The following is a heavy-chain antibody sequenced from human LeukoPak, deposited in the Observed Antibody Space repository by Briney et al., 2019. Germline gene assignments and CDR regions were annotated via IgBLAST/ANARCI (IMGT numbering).Heavy chain of an antibody. V-gene: IGHV3-20*04. CDR3: ARDKDGSGSYYMSGFDY. Sequence: GGSLRLSCAASGFTFGDYGMSWVRQAPGKGLEWVSGINWNSGSTGYADSVKGRFTISRDNAKISLYLQMNSLRAEDTALYYCARDKDGSGSYYMSGFDYWGQGTLVTVSS. D-gene: IGHD3-10*01. J-gene: IGHJ4*02. CDR1: GFTFGDYG. CDR2: INWNSGST.